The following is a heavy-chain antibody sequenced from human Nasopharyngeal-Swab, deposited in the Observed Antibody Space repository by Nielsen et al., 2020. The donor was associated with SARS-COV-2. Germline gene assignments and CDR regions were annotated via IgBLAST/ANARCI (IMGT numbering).Heavy chain of an antibody. CDR3: AHRRCPTIGCSPPWFAP. Sequence: SGPTLVKPTQTLTLTCTFSGFSLNTAGVAVGWIRQPPGKSLEWLALIYWDDDKRYSPSLENRLTITKDTSKNQVVLTMANMDPVDTATYYCAHRRCPTIGCSPPWFAPWGQGTLVTVSS. V-gene: IGHV2-5*02. CDR1: GFSLNTAGVA. J-gene: IGHJ5*02. CDR2: IYWDDDK. D-gene: IGHD2-8*01.